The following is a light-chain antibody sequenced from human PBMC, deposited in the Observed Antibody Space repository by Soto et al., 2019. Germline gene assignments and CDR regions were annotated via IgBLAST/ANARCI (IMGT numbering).Light chain of an antibody. CDR1: QSISTY. CDR3: QQSYRTSYT. J-gene: IGKJ2*01. CDR2: AAS. V-gene: IGKV1-39*01. Sequence: XXSSLSVSVGDRVTITCRASQSISTYLNWYQQKPGKAPXXLIYAASSLQSGVPSRFSGSGSGTDFTLTISSLQPEDFATYYCQQSYRTSYTFGQGTKLEIK.